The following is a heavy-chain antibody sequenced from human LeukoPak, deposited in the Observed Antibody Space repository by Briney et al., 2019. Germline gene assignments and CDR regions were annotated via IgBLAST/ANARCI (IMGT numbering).Heavy chain of an antibody. CDR2: VHYSGTT. CDR1: GVSISSSSYY. V-gene: IGHV4-39*01. J-gene: IGHJ4*02. CDR3: ARHGPIPFDY. Sequence: SETLSLTCTVSGVSISSSSYYWGWIRQPPGKGLEWIGSVHYSGTTYYNPSLKSRVTISVDTSKNQFSLKLSSLTAADTAVYYCARHGPIPFDYWGQGTLVTVSS.